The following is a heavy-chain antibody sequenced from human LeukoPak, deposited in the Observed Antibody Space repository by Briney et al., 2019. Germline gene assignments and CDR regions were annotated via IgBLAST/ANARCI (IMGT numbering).Heavy chain of an antibody. CDR3: AKDDALIRFND. CDR1: GFTFSNYG. Sequence: GRTLRPSCAASGFTFSNYGMNWVRQAPGEGLEWISGIIGSGGITYYADSVKGRFTISRDNSKNTLYLQIYSLRAGDTAVYYCAKDDALIRFNDWGQGTLVTVSS. D-gene: IGHD3-3*01. V-gene: IGHV3-23*01. CDR2: IIGSGGIT. J-gene: IGHJ4*02.